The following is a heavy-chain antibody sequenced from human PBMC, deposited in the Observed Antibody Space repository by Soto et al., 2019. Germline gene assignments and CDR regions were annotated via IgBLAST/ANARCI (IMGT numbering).Heavy chain of an antibody. D-gene: IGHD6-13*01. V-gene: IGHV3-23*01. J-gene: IGHJ4*02. CDR2: ISGSGGST. Sequence: GGSLRLSWAASGFTFSSYAMSGVRQAPGKGLEWVSAISGSGGSTYYADSVKGRFTISRDNSKNTLYLQMNSLRAEDTAVYYCAKDFSSSWYEAYFDYWGQGTLVTVSS. CDR3: AKDFSSSWYEAYFDY. CDR1: GFTFSSYA.